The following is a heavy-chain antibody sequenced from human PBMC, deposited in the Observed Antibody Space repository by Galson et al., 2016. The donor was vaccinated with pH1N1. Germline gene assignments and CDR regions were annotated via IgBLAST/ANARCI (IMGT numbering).Heavy chain of an antibody. CDR3: ARAGLRDVDSAIVRGDHFDD. CDR1: EVIFTSDA. CDR2: ISNGGDRI. Sequence: SLRLSCAVSEVIFTSDALSWVRQAPGKGLEWVASISNGGDRIFYADSVKGRFTISRDTSKSTLYLQMNSLRGEDTALYYCARAGLRDVDSAIVRGDHFDDWGQGTLVTVSS. J-gene: IGHJ4*02. D-gene: IGHD5-18*01. V-gene: IGHV3-23*01.